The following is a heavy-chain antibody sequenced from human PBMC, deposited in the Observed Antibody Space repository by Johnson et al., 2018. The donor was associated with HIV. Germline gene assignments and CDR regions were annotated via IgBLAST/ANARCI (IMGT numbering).Heavy chain of an antibody. V-gene: IGHV3-30-3*01. CDR2: LSYDGSKE. Sequence: QVQLVESGGGVVQPGRSLRLSCAASGFTFRTYAMHWVRQAPGKGLEWVAVLSYDGSKEYYVDSVKGRFNLSRDSSKNTLYLQMNSLRAEDTAVYYCAKDLHGYQLRDDAFDIWGQGTMVTVSS. J-gene: IGHJ3*02. CDR3: AKDLHGYQLRDDAFDI. CDR1: GFTFRTYA. D-gene: IGHD2-2*01.